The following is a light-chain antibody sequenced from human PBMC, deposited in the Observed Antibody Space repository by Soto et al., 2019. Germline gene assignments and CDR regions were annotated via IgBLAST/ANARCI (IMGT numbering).Light chain of an antibody. CDR3: QVWDGLSDHVI. CDR1: NIESKS. Sequence: SYELTQPASVSVAPGQTARITCGGNNIESKSVHWYQQRPGQAPVLVVHDDSDRPSGIPERISGSNSGNTATLTISRVEAGDEAEHYCQVWDGLSDHVIFGGGTKLTVL. V-gene: IGLV3-21*02. CDR2: DDS. J-gene: IGLJ2*01.